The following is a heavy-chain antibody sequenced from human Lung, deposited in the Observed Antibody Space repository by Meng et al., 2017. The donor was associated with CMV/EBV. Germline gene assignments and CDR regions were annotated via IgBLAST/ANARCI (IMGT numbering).Heavy chain of an antibody. CDR2: IKEDGSDK. Sequence: GESLKISCAASGSTFINYWMSGGRQAPGKGMEWVANIKEDGSDKYYVDSVKGRFTNSRDNAKNSLYLQMNSLSAEVTAGYYCGRDRAANSFDPWGQGTLVTVSS. CDR3: GRDRAANSFDP. CDR1: GSTFINYW. D-gene: IGHD6-25*01. J-gene: IGHJ5*02. V-gene: IGHV3-7*01.